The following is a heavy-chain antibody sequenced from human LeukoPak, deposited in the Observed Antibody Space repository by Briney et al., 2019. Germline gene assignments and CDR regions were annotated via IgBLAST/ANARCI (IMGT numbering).Heavy chain of an antibody. J-gene: IGHJ4*02. D-gene: IGHD6-13*01. CDR3: ARGGGTSWLDY. Sequence: SETLSLTCTVSGGSISNYYWSWIRQPAGKGLEWIGRIYTGGSTNYNPSLKRRVTMPVDTSKNQSSLKVSSVTAADTAVYYCARGGGTSWLDYWGQGTLVIVSS. CDR1: GGSISNYY. CDR2: IYTGGST. V-gene: IGHV4-4*07.